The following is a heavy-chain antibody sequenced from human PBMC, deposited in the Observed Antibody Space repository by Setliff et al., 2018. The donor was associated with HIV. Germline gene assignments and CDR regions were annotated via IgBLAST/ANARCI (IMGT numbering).Heavy chain of an antibody. CDR2: ISAYNGNT. D-gene: IGHD6-13*01. CDR1: GYTFTNYG. J-gene: IGHJ4*02. V-gene: IGHV1-18*01. CDR3: ARVIRIGAGNYYFDY. Sequence: ASVKVSCKASGYTFTNYGISWVRQAPGQGLEWVGWISAYNGNTNYVQNLQGRVTMTTDTSTSTAYMELRSLRSDDTAVYYCARVIRIGAGNYYFDYWGQGTLVTVSS.